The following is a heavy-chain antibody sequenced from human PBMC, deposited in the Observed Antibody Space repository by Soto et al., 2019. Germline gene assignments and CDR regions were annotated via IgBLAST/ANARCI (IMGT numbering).Heavy chain of an antibody. D-gene: IGHD1-26*01. J-gene: IGHJ4*02. CDR3: AHHTAGATYYFDY. Sequence: QVQLVQSGAAVQKPGSSVKVSCKASGGTFSSYAISWVRQAPGQGLEWMGGIIPIFGTANYEQKFQGRVTITADKSTSTAYMELSSLRSEDTAVYYCAHHTAGATYYFDYWGQGTLVTVSS. V-gene: IGHV1-69*06. CDR2: IIPIFGTA. CDR1: GGTFSSYA.